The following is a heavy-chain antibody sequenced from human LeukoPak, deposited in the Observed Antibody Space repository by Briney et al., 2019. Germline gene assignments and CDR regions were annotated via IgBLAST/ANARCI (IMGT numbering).Heavy chain of an antibody. CDR1: GFTFSSYA. CDR2: ISGSGGST. Sequence: PGGSLRLSCAASGFTFSSYAMSWVRQAPGKGLEWVSAISGSGGSTYYADSVKGRFTISRDNSKNTLYLQMNSLRAEDTALYYCAKGGYCSGGSCYSFSVTWFDPWGQGTLVTVSS. V-gene: IGHV3-23*01. D-gene: IGHD2-15*01. CDR3: AKGGYCSGGSCYSFSVTWFDP. J-gene: IGHJ5*02.